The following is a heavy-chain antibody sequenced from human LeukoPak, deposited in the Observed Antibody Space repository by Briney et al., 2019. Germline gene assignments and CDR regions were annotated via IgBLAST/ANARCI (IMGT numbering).Heavy chain of an antibody. CDR1: GYTFTSYG. D-gene: IGHD5-18*01. V-gene: IGHV1-18*01. Sequence: ASVKVSCKASGYTFTSYGISWVRQAPGQGLEWMGWISAYNGNTNYAQKLQGRVTMTADTSTSTAYMELSSLRSEDTAVYYCARKDSYGYGDWFDPWGQGTLVTVSS. J-gene: IGHJ5*02. CDR3: ARKDSYGYGDWFDP. CDR2: ISAYNGNT.